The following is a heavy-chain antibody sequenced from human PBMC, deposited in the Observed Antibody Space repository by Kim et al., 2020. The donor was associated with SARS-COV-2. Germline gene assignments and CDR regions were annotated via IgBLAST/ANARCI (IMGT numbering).Heavy chain of an antibody. V-gene: IGHV3-30-3*01. D-gene: IGHD2-2*01. CDR3: ARDVFCSSTSCHQTH. Sequence: GGSLRLSCAASGFTFSSYAMHWVRQAPGKGLEWVAVISYDGSNKYYADSVKGRFTISRDNSKNTLYLQMNSLRAEDTAVYYCARDVFCSSTSCHQTHWGQGTLVTVSS. CDR1: GFTFSSYA. J-gene: IGHJ4*02. CDR2: ISYDGSNK.